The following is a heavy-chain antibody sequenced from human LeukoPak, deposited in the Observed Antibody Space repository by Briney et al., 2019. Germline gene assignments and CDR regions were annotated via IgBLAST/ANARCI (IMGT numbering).Heavy chain of an antibody. Sequence: SETLSLTCTVSGGSISSSSYYWGWTRQPPGKGLGWIGSIYYSGSTYYNPSLKSRVTISVDTSKNQFSLKLSYVTAADTAVYYCASPDLLDAFDIWGQGTMVTVSS. CDR3: ASPDLLDAFDI. V-gene: IGHV4-39*01. D-gene: IGHD2-15*01. J-gene: IGHJ3*02. CDR2: IYYSGST. CDR1: GGSISSSSYY.